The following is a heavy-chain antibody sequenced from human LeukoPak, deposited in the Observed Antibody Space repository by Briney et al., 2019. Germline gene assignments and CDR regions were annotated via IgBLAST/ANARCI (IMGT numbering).Heavy chain of an antibody. CDR3: AKSADSGYYLDY. J-gene: IGHJ4*02. CDR2: IYPGDSDT. Sequence: GESLKISCKDSGYRLTSDWIGWVRQMPGRGLEWMGSIYPGDSDTRYSPSFQGQVTISAVKSISTAYLQWSSLKASDTAMYYCAKSADSGYYLDYWGQGTLVTVSS. V-gene: IGHV5-51*01. CDR1: GYRLTSDW. D-gene: IGHD1-26*01.